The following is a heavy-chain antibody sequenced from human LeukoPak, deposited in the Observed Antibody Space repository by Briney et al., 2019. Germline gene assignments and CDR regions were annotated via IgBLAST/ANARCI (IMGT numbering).Heavy chain of an antibody. CDR3: VRVLRVGELSHAAAPDY. D-gene: IGHD3-16*02. J-gene: IGHJ4*02. CDR1: GGSISSSSYY. Sequence: SETLSLTCTVSGGSISSSSYYWGWIRQTPGTGLEWIGSIYYSGSTYYNPSLKSRVTISVDTSKNQFSLKLSSVTAADTAVYYCVRVLRVGELSHAAAPDYWGQGTLVTVSS. CDR2: IYYSGST. V-gene: IGHV4-39*01.